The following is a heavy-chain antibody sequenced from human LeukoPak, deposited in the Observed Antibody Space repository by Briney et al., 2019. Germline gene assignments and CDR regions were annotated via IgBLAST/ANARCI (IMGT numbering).Heavy chain of an antibody. CDR3: ARAAYSYGPRGFDY. V-gene: IGHV3-21*01. CDR1: GFTFSSYV. J-gene: IGHJ4*02. CDR2: ISSSSSYI. D-gene: IGHD3-16*01. Sequence: KPGRSLRLSCAASGFTFSSYVMNWVRQAPGKGLEWVSSISSSSSYIYYADSVKGRFTISRDNAKNSLYLQMNSLGAEDTAVYYCARAAYSYGPRGFDYWGQGILVTVSS.